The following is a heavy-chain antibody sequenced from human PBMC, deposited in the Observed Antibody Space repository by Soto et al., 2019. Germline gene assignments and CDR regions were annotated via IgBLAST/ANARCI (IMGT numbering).Heavy chain of an antibody. CDR3: ARDGGSILSSSWYFDY. J-gene: IGHJ4*02. V-gene: IGHV3-30*03. D-gene: IGHD6-13*01. CDR1: GFTFSSYG. CDR2: ISYDGSNK. Sequence: GSLRLSCAASGFTFSSYGMHWVRQAPGKGLEWVAVISYDGSNKYYADSVKGRFTISRDNSKNTLYLQMNSLRSEDTAVYYCARDGGSILSSSWYFDYWGQGTLVTVSS.